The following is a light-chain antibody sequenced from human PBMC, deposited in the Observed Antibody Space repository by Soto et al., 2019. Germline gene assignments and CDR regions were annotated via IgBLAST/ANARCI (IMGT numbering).Light chain of an antibody. V-gene: IGLV2-8*01. CDR2: EVT. CDR1: SVGAYDY. J-gene: IGLJ3*02. CDR3: SSFAGSNIWV. Sequence: QSVLTQPPSASGSPGQSVTISCTGSSVGAYDYVSWYQQHPGKAPKLIIHEVTKRPSGVPDRFSGSKSGNTASLTVSGLQAEDEADYFCSSFAGSNIWVFGGGTKLTV.